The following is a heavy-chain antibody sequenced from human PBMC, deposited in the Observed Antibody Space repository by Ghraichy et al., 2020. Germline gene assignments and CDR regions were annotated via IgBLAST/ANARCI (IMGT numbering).Heavy chain of an antibody. V-gene: IGHV4-59*01. CDR1: GASISSYY. CDR3: ARNRMAVAGTDFDP. D-gene: IGHD6-19*01. J-gene: IGHJ5*02. Sequence: SETLSLICSVSGASISSYYWSWIRQPPGKGLEWIGYMFYSGNINYNPSLKSRVTISVDTSKNQFSLKLNSVTAADTAMYYCARNRMAVAGTDFDPWGQGTLVIVSS. CDR2: MFYSGNI.